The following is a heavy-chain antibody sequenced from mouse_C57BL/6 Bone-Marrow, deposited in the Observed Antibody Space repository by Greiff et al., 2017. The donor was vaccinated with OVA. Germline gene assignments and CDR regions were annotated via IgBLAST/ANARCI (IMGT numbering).Heavy chain of an antibody. CDR1: GYAFSSSW. CDR3: ARGTYYSISYSFDY. V-gene: IGHV1-82*01. D-gene: IGHD2-5*01. J-gene: IGHJ2*01. CDR2: IYPGDGDT. Sequence: VQLQQSGPELVKPGASVKISCKASGYAFSSSWMNWVKQRPGKGLEWIGRIYPGDGDTNYNGKFKGKATLTADKSSSTAYMQLSSLTSEDSAVYFCARGTYYSISYSFDYWGQGTTLTVSS.